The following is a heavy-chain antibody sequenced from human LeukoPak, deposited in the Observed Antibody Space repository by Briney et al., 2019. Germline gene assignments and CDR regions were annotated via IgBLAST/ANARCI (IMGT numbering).Heavy chain of an antibody. Sequence: GGSLRLSCAASGFTFSSYAMSWVRQAPGKGLEWVSAISGSGGSTYYADSVKGRFTISRDNSKNTLYLQMNSLRAEDTAVYYCAKVDNYYDSSGYSPSWGQGTLVTVSS. CDR3: AKVDNYYDSSGYSPS. CDR2: ISGSGGST. CDR1: GFTFSSYA. D-gene: IGHD3-22*01. J-gene: IGHJ4*02. V-gene: IGHV3-23*01.